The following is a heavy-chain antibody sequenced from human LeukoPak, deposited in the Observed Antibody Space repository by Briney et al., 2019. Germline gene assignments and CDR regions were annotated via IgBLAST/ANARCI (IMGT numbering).Heavy chain of an antibody. CDR1: GFTFSSYS. CDR2: ISSSSSYI. Sequence: GSLRLSCAASGFTFSSYSMNWVRQAPGKGLEWVSSISSSSSYIYYADSVKGRFTISRDNAKNSLYLQMNSLRAEDTAVYYCARGERGSYCSSTSCYPVLGGQGTVVTVSS. CDR3: ARGERGSYCSSTSCYPVL. J-gene: IGHJ4*02. D-gene: IGHD2-2*01. V-gene: IGHV3-21*01.